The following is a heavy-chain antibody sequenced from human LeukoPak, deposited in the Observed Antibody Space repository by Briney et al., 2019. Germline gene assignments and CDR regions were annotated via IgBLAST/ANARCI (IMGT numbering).Heavy chain of an antibody. CDR2: IYSGGST. CDR1: GLTVSSNY. Sequence: GGSLRLSCAAFGLTVSSNYMSWVRQAPGKGLEWVSLIYSGGSTYYADSVKGRFTVSRDNSNNTLYLQMNSLRADDTAVYYCASRSGWAGDDYWGQGTLVTVSS. V-gene: IGHV3-53*01. CDR3: ASRSGWAGDDY. J-gene: IGHJ4*02. D-gene: IGHD6-19*01.